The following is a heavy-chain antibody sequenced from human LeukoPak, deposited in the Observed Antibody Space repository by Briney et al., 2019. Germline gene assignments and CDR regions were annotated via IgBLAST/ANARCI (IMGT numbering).Heavy chain of an antibody. Sequence: GGSLRLSCAASGFTFSSYGMHWVRQAPGKGLEWVAFIRYDASDKYYADSAKGRFTISRDNSKNTLYLQMSSLRAEDTAVYYCAKDRRIGWFDPWGQGTLVTVSS. CDR1: GFTFSSYG. CDR3: AKDRRIGWFDP. J-gene: IGHJ5*02. D-gene: IGHD2-15*01. V-gene: IGHV3-30*02. CDR2: IRYDASDK.